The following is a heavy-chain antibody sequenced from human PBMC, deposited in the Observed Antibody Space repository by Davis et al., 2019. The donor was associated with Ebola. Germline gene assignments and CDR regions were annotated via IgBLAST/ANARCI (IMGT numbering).Heavy chain of an antibody. Sequence: GESLKISCAASGFTFSDYWMHWVRQAPGKGLVWVSRINSDGSSTNYADSVKGRFTISRDNAKNSLYLQMNSLRAEDTAVYYCARVGPGYYDFWSGYYTHGMDVWGQGTTVTVSS. CDR1: GFTFSDYW. J-gene: IGHJ6*02. V-gene: IGHV3-74*01. CDR3: ARVGPGYYDFWSGYYTHGMDV. CDR2: INSDGSST. D-gene: IGHD3-3*01.